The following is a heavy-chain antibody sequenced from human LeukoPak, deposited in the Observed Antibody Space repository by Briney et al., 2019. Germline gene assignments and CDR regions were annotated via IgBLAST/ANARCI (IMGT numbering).Heavy chain of an antibody. D-gene: IGHD2-2*02. CDR2: ISYDGSNK. CDR3: ARFRVAINNCSSTSCYNSGTRGYYGMDV. CDR1: GFTFSSYA. J-gene: IGHJ6*02. V-gene: IGHV3-30-3*01. Sequence: PGRSLRLSCAASGFTFSSYAMHWVRQAPGKGLEWVAVISYDGSNKYYADSVKGRFTISRDNSKNTLYLQMNSLRAEDTAVYYCARFRVAINNCSSTSCYNSGTRGYYGMDVWGQGTTVTVSS.